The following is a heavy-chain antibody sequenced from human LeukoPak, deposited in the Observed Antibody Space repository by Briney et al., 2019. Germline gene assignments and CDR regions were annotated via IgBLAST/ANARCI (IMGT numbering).Heavy chain of an antibody. V-gene: IGHV2-5*02. CDR2: IYWDDDK. CDR3: AHIPASALYNWFDP. CDR1: GLSLSTSGVG. J-gene: IGHJ5*02. Sequence: SGPTLVKPTQTLALTCTFSGLSLSTSGVGVGWIRQPPGKALEGVALIYWDDDKRYIPSLKSRLTITKDTSKNQVVLTMTNLDPVDTATYFCAHIPASALYNWFDPWGQGTLVTVSS. D-gene: IGHD2-15*01.